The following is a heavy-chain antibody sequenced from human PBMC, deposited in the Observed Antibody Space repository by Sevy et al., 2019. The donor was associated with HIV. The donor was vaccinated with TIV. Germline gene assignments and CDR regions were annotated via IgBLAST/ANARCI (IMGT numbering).Heavy chain of an antibody. CDR2: LSFGCGRI. V-gene: IGHV3-23*01. CDR1: GFNFNIYS. Sequence: GGSLRLTCVASGFNFNIYSMSWVRQAPGKGLEWVSTLSFGCGRINHADSVQGRFTMSRDDSKKSVYLEMNSLRAEDTAVYYCAREGCTRPHDHWGQGTRVTVSS. D-gene: IGHD2-8*01. J-gene: IGHJ4*02. CDR3: AREGCTRPHDH.